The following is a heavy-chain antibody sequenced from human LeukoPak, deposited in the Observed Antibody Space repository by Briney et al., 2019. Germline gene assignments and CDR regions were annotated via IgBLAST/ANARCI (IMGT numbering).Heavy chain of an antibody. D-gene: IGHD5-18*01. CDR1: GYTFTTCD. V-gene: IGHV1-8*02. CDR3: ARPGGYSYGEFDY. CDR2: MNPNSGNT. Sequence: ASVKVSCKASGYTFTTCDINWVRQATGQGLEWMGWMNPNSGNTGYAQKLQGRVTMTTDTSTSTAYMELSRLRSDDTAVYYCARPGGYSYGEFDYWGQGTLVTVSS. J-gene: IGHJ4*02.